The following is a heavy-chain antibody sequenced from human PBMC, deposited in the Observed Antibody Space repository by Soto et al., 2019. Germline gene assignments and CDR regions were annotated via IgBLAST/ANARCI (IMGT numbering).Heavy chain of an antibody. Sequence: PSETLSLTCTVSGGSISNYYWSWIRQPPGKGLEWIGYIYYSGSTNYNPSLKSRVTISVDTSKNQFSLKLTSVTAADTAVYYCARLGGFYQSLDSWGQGALVTVSS. J-gene: IGHJ5*01. D-gene: IGHD3-22*01. CDR2: IYYSGST. CDR1: GGSISNYY. V-gene: IGHV4-59*08. CDR3: ARLGGFYQSLDS.